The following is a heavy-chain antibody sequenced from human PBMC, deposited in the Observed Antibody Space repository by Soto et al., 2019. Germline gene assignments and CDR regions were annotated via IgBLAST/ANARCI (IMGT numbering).Heavy chain of an antibody. Sequence: VSGPTLVNPTETLTLTCTVSGFSLSNARMGVSWIRQPPGKALEWLAHIFSNDEKSYSTSLKSRLTISKDTSKSQVVLTMTNMDPVDTATYYCARIRSGYDSGYYYYYMDVWGKGTTVTVSS. CDR3: ARIRSGYDSGYYYYYMDV. V-gene: IGHV2-26*01. CDR1: GFSLSNARMG. CDR2: IFSNDEK. D-gene: IGHD5-12*01. J-gene: IGHJ6*03.